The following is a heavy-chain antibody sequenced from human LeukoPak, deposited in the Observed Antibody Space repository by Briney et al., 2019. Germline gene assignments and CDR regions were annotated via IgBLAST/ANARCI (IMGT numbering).Heavy chain of an antibody. CDR1: GFTFSSYA. J-gene: IGHJ3*02. CDR2: ISGSGGST. D-gene: IGHD5-18*01. V-gene: IGHV3-23*01. CDR3: AKGGGYSYGPRGVFDI. Sequence: PGGSLRLSCAASGFTFSSYAMSWVRQAPGKGLEWVSAISGSGGSTYYADSVKGRFTISRDNSKNTLYLQMNSLRAEDTAVYYCAKGGGYSYGPRGVFDIWGQGTIAPVSS.